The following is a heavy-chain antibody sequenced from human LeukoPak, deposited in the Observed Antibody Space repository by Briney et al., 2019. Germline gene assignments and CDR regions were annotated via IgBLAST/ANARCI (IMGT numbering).Heavy chain of an antibody. CDR1: GNSFSCYW. CDR2: VYPGDSYT. CDR3: ATHTRLGPVDH. V-gene: IGHV5-51*01. J-gene: IGHJ4*02. D-gene: IGHD2-2*01. Sequence: PGESLKISCKGSGNSFSCYWIGWGRQRPGKGVEWRGIVYPGDSYTRYSPSFQGQVNISADKSTGTAYLQWSSLTASDTAIYYCATHTRLGPVDHWGQGTLVTVSS.